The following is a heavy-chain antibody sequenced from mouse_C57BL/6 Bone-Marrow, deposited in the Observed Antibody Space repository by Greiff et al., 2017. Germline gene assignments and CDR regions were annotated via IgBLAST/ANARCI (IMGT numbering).Heavy chain of an antibody. CDR1: GFNIKDDY. Sequence: EVQLQQSGAELVRPGASVKLSCTASGFNIKDDYMHWVKQRPEQGLEWIGWIDPENGDTEYASKFQGKATITADTSSNTAYLQLSILTSEDTAVYYCTYYGSSFWYFDVWGTGTTVTVSS. CDR2: IDPENGDT. V-gene: IGHV14-4*01. D-gene: IGHD1-1*01. J-gene: IGHJ1*03. CDR3: TYYGSSFWYFDV.